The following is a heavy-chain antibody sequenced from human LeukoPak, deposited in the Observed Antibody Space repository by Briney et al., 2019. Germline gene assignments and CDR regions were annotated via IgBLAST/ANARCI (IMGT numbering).Heavy chain of an antibody. J-gene: IGHJ4*02. V-gene: IGHV1-69*05. CDR3: ARDQRRGKGGGYYFDY. D-gene: IGHD3-16*01. Sequence: SVKVSCKASGGTFSSYAISWVRQAPGQGLEWMGGIIPIFGTANYAQKFQGRVTITTDESTSTAYMELSSLRSEDTAVYYCARDQRRGKGGGYYFDYWGQGTLVTVSS. CDR1: GGTFSSYA. CDR2: IIPIFGTA.